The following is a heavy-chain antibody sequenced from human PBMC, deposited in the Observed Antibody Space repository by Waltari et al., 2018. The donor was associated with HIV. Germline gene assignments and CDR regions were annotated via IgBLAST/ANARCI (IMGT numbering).Heavy chain of an antibody. Sequence: QILLHQWGAGLLKPSETLSLNCAVYGESLSDYYWTWIRQPPGKGLEWIGEITESGHTHYNPSLKSRITMFVDTFKRQCSLRLTSVTGADAATYYCLRGPRVTIFWAGGPDYWGQGTQVTVSS. CDR2: ITESGHT. CDR3: LRGPRVTIFWAGGPDY. V-gene: IGHV4-34*01. D-gene: IGHD3-16*01. J-gene: IGHJ4*02. CDR1: GESLSDYY.